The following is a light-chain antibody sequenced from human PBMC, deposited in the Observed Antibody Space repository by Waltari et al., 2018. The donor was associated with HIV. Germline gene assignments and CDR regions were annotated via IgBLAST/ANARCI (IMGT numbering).Light chain of an antibody. V-gene: IGLV2-8*01. J-gene: IGLJ2*01. CDR1: DSDIRSTNF. Sequence: ALTQPPSASGSPGQSVTISCTGGDSDIRSTNFVSWYQQHPGKAPKLMLYEVNKRPSGVSHRFSGAKSGSVASLTVSGLQADDEADYYCSSYAGRDIRVVFGGGTKLTVL. CDR3: SSYAGRDIRVV. CDR2: EVN.